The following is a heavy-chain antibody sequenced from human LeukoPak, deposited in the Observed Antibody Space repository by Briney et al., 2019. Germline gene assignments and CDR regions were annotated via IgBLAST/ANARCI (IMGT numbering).Heavy chain of an antibody. CDR1: GGSFSGYY. CDR2: LYYNGST. D-gene: IGHD3-3*01. V-gene: IGHV4-34*01. CDR3: ARDGRYDFWRGYSFDF. Sequence: SETLSLTCAVYGGSFSGYYWGWIRQPPGKGLEWIGSLYYNGSTFYNPSLKSRVTISVDTSKKQFSLKLSSVTAADTAVYYCARDGRYDFWRGYSFDFWGQGTLVTVSS. J-gene: IGHJ4*02.